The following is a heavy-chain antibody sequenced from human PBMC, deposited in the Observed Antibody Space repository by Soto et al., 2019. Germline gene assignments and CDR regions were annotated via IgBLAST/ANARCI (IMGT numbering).Heavy chain of an antibody. J-gene: IGHJ6*02. CDR1: GYSVSSSDYY. D-gene: IGHD2-15*01. V-gene: IGHV4-39*01. CDR2: MFYSGLT. Sequence: ASETLSLTCSVSGYSVSSSDYYWAWIRQPSGKGLEWIGSMFYSGLTYYNPSLKSRVTLSVDTSKNQFSVRLNSVTAADTAVYYCAPLSVSLSGPYGIHVWGQGTPVTVSS. CDR3: APLSVSLSGPYGIHV.